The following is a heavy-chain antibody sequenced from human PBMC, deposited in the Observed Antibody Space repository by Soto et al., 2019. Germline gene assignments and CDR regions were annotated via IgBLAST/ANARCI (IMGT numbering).Heavy chain of an antibody. D-gene: IGHD2-2*01. Sequence: XVSLVLSCAASGFTFSNSWMHWVRQVSGKGLEWVSRINADGTSTSYADSVKGRFTISRDNAKNTLYLHVNSLRAEDTAVYYCVKVLARGVGVPRFYFDSWGQGALVTVSS. CDR3: VKVLARGVGVPRFYFDS. V-gene: IGHV3-74*01. CDR2: INADGTST. CDR1: GFTFSNSW. J-gene: IGHJ4*02.